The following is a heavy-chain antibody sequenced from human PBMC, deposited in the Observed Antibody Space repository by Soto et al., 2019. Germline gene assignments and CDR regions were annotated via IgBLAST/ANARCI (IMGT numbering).Heavy chain of an antibody. V-gene: IGHV1-69*13. CDR1: GGTFSSYA. CDR3: ARAPGVGDYYGSSGYLDY. Sequence: SVKVSCKASGGTFSSYAISWVRQAPGQGLEWMGGIIPIFGTANYAQKFQGRVTITADESTSTAYMELSSLRSEDTAVYYCARAPGVGDYYGSSGYLDYWGQGTLVTVSS. CDR2: IIPIFGTA. D-gene: IGHD3-22*01. J-gene: IGHJ4*02.